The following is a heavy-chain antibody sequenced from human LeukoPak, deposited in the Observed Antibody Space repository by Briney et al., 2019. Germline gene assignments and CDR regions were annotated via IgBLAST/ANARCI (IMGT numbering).Heavy chain of an antibody. CDR3: ITRSRPGAISYFDF. Sequence: GGSLRLSCAASGLTFNNAWMNWVRQAPGKGLEWVGRIKSKSDGGTTDHAAPVKGRFTISRDDSKDPLYLQMNSLKTEDTAVYYCITRSRPGAISYFDFWGQGTLVTVSS. CDR2: IKSKSDGGTT. CDR1: GLTFNNAW. J-gene: IGHJ4*02. D-gene: IGHD2-2*01. V-gene: IGHV3-15*01.